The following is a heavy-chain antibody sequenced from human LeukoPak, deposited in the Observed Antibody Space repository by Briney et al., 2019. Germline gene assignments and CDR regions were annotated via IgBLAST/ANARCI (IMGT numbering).Heavy chain of an antibody. CDR2: IKQDGSEK. D-gene: IGHD2-2*01. CDR3: ARMPRGLDY. J-gene: IGHJ4*02. V-gene: IGHV3-7*01. CDR1: GFTFSSYW. Sequence: PGGSLRLSCAASGFTFSSYWMTWVRQAPGKGLECVASIKQDGSEKYYVDSVKGRFTISRDNSKNSLYLQMNSLRVEDTSIYYCARMPRGLDYWGQGTLVTVSS.